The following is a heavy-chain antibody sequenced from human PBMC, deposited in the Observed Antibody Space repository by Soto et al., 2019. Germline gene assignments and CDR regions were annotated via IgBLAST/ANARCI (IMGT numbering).Heavy chain of an antibody. J-gene: IGHJ4*02. CDR1: GGSMRNYF. CDR2: IHYSGTT. Sequence: TLSLTCTVSGGSMRNYFWTWIRQPPGKGLEWIGYIHYSGTTSFFPSYNPSLRSRVTISEDTSKNQFSLKLLSVTTADTAVYFCAAGEASSRNLSPYYLDFWGQGTLVTVSS. CDR3: AAGEASSRNLSPYYLDF. D-gene: IGHD6-13*01. V-gene: IGHV4-59*01.